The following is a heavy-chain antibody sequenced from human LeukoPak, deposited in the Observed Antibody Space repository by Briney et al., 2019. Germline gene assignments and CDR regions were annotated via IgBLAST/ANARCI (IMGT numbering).Heavy chain of an antibody. D-gene: IGHD6-13*01. Sequence: AASVKVSCKASGGTFSSYAISWVRQAPGQGLEWMGGIIPIFGTANYAQKFQGRVTITADESTSTAYMELSSLRSEDTAVYYCARETGYSSSWSLDWGQGTLVTVSS. J-gene: IGHJ4*02. CDR2: IIPIFGTA. CDR1: GGTFSSYA. CDR3: ARETGYSSSWSLD. V-gene: IGHV1-69*13.